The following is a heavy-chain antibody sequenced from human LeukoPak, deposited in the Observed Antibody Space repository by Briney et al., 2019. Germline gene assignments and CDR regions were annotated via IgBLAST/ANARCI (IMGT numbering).Heavy chain of an antibody. V-gene: IGHV3-30-3*01. CDR3: AKDEAADGLHRYYGMDV. CDR1: GFTFSSYA. J-gene: IGHJ6*02. CDR2: ISYDGSNK. D-gene: IGHD6-13*01. Sequence: GGSLRLSCAASGFTFSSYAMHWVRQAPGKGLEWVAVISYDGSNKYYADSVKGRFTISRDNSKNTLYLQMNSLRAEDTAVYYCAKDEAADGLHRYYGMDVWGQGTTVTVSS.